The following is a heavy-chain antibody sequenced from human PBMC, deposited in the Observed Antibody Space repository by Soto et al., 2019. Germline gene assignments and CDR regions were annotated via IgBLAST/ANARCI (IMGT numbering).Heavy chain of an antibody. V-gene: IGHV4-34*01. J-gene: IGHJ6*02. D-gene: IGHD3-10*01. CDR3: ARASITMVRGVNYYGMDV. CDR1: GGSFSGYY. Sequence: SETLSLTCAVYGGSFSGYYWSWIRQPPGKGLEWIGEINHSGSTNYNPSLKSRVTISVDRSKNQFSLKLSSVTAADTAVYYCARASITMVRGVNYYGMDVWGQGTTVTVSS. CDR2: INHSGST.